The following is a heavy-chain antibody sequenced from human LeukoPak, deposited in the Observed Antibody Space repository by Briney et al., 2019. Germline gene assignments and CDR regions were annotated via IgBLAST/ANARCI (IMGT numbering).Heavy chain of an antibody. CDR2: IKQDGSEK. D-gene: IGHD4-17*01. V-gene: IGHV3-7*01. CDR3: ARELIMTTVTINYYYYMDV. J-gene: IGHJ6*03. CDR1: GFTFSSYW. Sequence: GGSLRLSCAASGFTFSSYWMSWVRQAPGKGLEWVANIKQDGSEKYYVDSVKGRFTISRDNAENSLYLQMNSLRAEDTAVYYCARELIMTTVTINYYYYMDVWGKGTTVTVYS.